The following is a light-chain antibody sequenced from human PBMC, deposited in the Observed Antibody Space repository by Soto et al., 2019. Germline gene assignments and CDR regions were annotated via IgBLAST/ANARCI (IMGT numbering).Light chain of an antibody. CDR3: TSYTSSSTLDV. V-gene: IGLV2-14*01. CDR1: SSDVGGYNY. CDR2: EVS. Sequence: QSALTQPASVSGSPGQSITISCTGTSSDVGGYNYGSWYQQHPGKAPKRMIYEVSNRPSGVSNRFSGSKSGHTASLAISGLQSQDEPDYFCTSYTSSSTLDVFGTGTKLTVL. J-gene: IGLJ1*01.